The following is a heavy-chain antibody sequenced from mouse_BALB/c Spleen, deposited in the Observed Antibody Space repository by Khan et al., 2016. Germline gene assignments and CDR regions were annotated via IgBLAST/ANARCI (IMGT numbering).Heavy chain of an antibody. Sequence: EVQLQESGPSLVKLSQTLSLTCSVTGDSITSGYWNWIRKFPGNKLEYMGYISHSGSTYYNPSLKSRISITRDTSKNQYYLQLNSVTTEDTATYYGERYDGSTYVGGMDYWGQGTSVTVSS. CDR2: ISHSGST. CDR3: ERYDGSTYVGGMDY. CDR1: GDSITSGY. J-gene: IGHJ4*01. V-gene: IGHV3-8*02. D-gene: IGHD1-1*01.